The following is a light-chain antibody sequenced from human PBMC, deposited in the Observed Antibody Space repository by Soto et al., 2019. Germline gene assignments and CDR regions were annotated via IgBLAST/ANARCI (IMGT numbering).Light chain of an antibody. CDR1: QSISSW. CDR2: DAS. V-gene: IGKV1-5*01. J-gene: IGKJ2*01. CDR3: QQYNSYLYT. Sequence: DIQMTQSPSTLSASVGDRVTITCRASQSISSWLAWYQQKPGKAPKLLIYDASSLEIGVPSRFSSSGTGTEFPLTISSLQPYDFATYYCQQYNSYLYTFGQGTKLEIK.